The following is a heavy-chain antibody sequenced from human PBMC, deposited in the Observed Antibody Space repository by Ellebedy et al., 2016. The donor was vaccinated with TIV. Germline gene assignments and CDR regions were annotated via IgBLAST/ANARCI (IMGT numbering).Heavy chain of an antibody. CDR1: GHTLMDLS. V-gene: IGHV1-24*01. CDR2: FDPEHGRA. CDR3: AAVRIQIWFPNWFDP. J-gene: IGHJ5*02. Sequence: ASVKVSCKVSGHTLMDLSMHWVRQAPGKGLEWVGGFDPEHGRAIYAQKFQGRVTMTEDTSTATVYMELRSLRSEDTAVYYCAAVRIQIWFPNWFDPWGQGTLVTVSS. D-gene: IGHD5-18*01.